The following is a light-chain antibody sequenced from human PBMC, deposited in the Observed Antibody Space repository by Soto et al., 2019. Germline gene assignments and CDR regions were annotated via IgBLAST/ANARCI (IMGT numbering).Light chain of an antibody. J-gene: IGLJ2*01. CDR3: QTWGAGHVV. V-gene: IGLV4-69*01. Sequence: QPVLTQSPSASASLGASVKLTCTLSSGHSSYAIAWHQQQPEKGPRYLMKLSSDGSLSKRDGIPDRFSGSSSGSERYLTISSLQSEDEADYYCQTWGAGHVVFGGGTKLTVL. CDR1: SGHSSYA. CDR2: LSSDGSL.